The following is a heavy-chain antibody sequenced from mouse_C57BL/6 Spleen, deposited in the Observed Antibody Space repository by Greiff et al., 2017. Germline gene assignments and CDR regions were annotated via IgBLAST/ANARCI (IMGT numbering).Heavy chain of an antibody. CDR2: IHPNSGST. CDR1: GYTFTSYW. CDR3: ARGDYDERSSFAY. D-gene: IGHD2-4*01. J-gene: IGHJ3*01. V-gene: IGHV1-64*01. Sequence: VQLQQPGAELVKPGASVKLSCKASGYTFTSYWMHWVKQRHGQGLEWIGMIHPNSGSTNHNEKLKSKATLTVDKSSSTAYMKLSSLTSEGAAVYYCARGDYDERSSFAYWGQGTLVTVSA.